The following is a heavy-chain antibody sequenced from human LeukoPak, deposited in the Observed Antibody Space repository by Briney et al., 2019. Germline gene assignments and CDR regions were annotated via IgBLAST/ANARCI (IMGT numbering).Heavy chain of an antibody. CDR3: TRDPYDSSGYYYDYYYYGMDV. V-gene: IGHV3-21*01. Sequence: GSLRLSCAASGFTFSSYSMNWVRQAPGKGLEWVSSISSSSSYIYYADSVKGRFTISRDNAKNSLYLQMNSLRAEDTAVYYCTRDPYDSSGYYYDYYYYGMDVWGQGTTVTVSS. CDR2: ISSSSSYI. CDR1: GFTFSSYS. J-gene: IGHJ6*02. D-gene: IGHD3-22*01.